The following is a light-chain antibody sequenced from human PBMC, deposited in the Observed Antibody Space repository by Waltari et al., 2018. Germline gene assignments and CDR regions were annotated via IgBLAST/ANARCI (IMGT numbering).Light chain of an antibody. CDR2: WAS. J-gene: IGKJ4*01. CDR3: KQHYSSPLT. V-gene: IGKV4-1*01. CDR1: KSVFHSSDSKNY. Sequence: DIVMIQSPASLAGSLCYTATIYCTSSKSVFHSSDSKNYLTWYQQKPGQPPKLLIYWASTRQSGVPDRFSGSGSGTDFTLTISSLQAEDVALYYCKQHYSSPLTLGGGTKVEIQ.